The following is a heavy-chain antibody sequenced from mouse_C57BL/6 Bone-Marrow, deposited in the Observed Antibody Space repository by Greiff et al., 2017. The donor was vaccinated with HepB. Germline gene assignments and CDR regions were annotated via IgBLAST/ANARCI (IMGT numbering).Heavy chain of an antibody. Sequence: EVQLMESGAGLVQSGRSLPLPCATSGFTFSDFYMEWVRQAPGKGLEWIAASRNKANDYTTEYSASVKGRFIVSRDTYQSILYLQMNALRAEDTAIYYCARDALGIYYDSNSVPFAHWGQGNPFTVSA. CDR3: ARDALGIYYDSNSVPFAH. CDR1: GFTFSDFY. CDR2: SRNKANDYTT. D-gene: IGHD1-1*01. J-gene: IGHJ3*01. V-gene: IGHV7-1*01.